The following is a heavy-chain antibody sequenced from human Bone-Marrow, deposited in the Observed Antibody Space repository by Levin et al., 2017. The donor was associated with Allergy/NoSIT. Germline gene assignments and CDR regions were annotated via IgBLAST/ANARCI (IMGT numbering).Heavy chain of an antibody. CDR3: AASYTTAGAFDI. V-gene: IGHV3-15*01. D-gene: IGHD2/OR15-2a*01. J-gene: IGHJ3*02. Sequence: PGGSLRLSCAASRFTISNAWMIWVRQAPGKGLEWVGCIKSKSDGGTTDYNAPVKGRFTISRDESKNTLDLQMNSLKTEDAAVYYCAASYTTAGAFDIWGQGTVVTVSS. CDR1: RFTISNAW. CDR2: IKSKSDGGTT.